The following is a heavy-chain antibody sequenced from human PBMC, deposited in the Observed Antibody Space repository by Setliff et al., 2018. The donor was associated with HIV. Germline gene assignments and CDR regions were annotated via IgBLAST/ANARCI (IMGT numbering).Heavy chain of an antibody. CDR1: GGSASNSRYY. CDR2: IHYNGKT. CDR3: ARILVAAAGTGFDP. Sequence: SETLSLTCTAPGGSASNSRYYWAWIRQPPGKGLEYIGSIHYNGKTYYNPSLKSRVTVSVDTSKNQFSLKVSSVTAADTAVYYCARILVAAAGTGFDPWGQGILVTVSS. D-gene: IGHD6-13*01. V-gene: IGHV4-39*07. J-gene: IGHJ5*02.